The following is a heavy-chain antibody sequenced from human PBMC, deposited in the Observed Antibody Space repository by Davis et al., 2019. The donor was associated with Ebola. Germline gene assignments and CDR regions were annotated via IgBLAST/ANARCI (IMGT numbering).Heavy chain of an antibody. CDR1: GFTFSSYA. CDR3: ARVTGTAPPRFDY. J-gene: IGHJ4*02. Sequence: PGGSLRLSCAASGFTFSSYAMHWVRQAPGKGLEWVAVISYDGSNKYYADSVKGRFTISRDNSKNSLYLQMNSLRDEDTAVYYCARVTGTAPPRFDYWGQGTLVTVSS. V-gene: IGHV3-30-3*01. CDR2: ISYDGSNK. D-gene: IGHD1-1*01.